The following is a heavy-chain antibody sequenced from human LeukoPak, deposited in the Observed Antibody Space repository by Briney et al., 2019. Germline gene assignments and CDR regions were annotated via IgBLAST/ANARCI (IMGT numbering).Heavy chain of an antibody. CDR2: IYYSGSA. J-gene: IGHJ4*02. D-gene: IGHD3-22*01. CDR3: ARQGYYYDSSGYRYFDY. CDR1: GGSISGSSHS. V-gene: IGHV4-39*01. Sequence: PSETLSLTCTVSGGSISGSSHSWGWIRQPPGTGLEWIGSIYYSGSAYYNPSLKSRVTIFVDTSKNQFSLNLSSVTAADTAVYYCARQGYYYDSSGYRYFDYWGQGTLVTVSS.